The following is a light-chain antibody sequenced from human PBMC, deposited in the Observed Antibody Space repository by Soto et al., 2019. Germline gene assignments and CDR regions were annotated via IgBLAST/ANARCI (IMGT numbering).Light chain of an antibody. V-gene: IGLV2-14*03. CDR2: DVT. Sequence: SVLTKPASVSGSLGQSITISCTGTRSDIGIYDLVSWYQQHPGKAPPLMIHDVTNRPSGVSNRFSGSKSGNTASLTISGLQVELEAHYYCISYTTSSTVFIGGVTKVTVL. J-gene: IGLJ2*01. CDR1: RSDIGIYDL. CDR3: ISYTTSSTVF.